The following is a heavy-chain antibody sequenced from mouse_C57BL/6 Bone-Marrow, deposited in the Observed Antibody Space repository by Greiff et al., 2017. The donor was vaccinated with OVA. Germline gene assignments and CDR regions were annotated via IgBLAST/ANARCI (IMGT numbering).Heavy chain of an antibody. CDR2: ISNGGGST. V-gene: IGHV5-12*01. D-gene: IGHD2-1*01. CDR3: ARKDGNYVLYAMDY. CDR1: GFTFSDYY. Sequence: EVKLVESGGGLVQPGGSLKLSCAASGFTFSDYYMYWVRQTPEKRLEWVAYISNGGGSTYYPDTVKGRFTISRDNAKNTLYLQMSRLKSEDTAMYYCARKDGNYVLYAMDYWGQGTSVTVSS. J-gene: IGHJ4*01.